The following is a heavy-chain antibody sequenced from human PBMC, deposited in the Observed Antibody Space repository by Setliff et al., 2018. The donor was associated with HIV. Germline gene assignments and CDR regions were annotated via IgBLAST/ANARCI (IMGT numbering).Heavy chain of an antibody. V-gene: IGHV1-2*02. CDR2: INPNSGGT. J-gene: IGHJ5*02. D-gene: IGHD3-16*01. CDR1: GYTFTGYY. Sequence: ASVKVSCKASGYTFTGYYMHWVRQAPGQGLEWMGWINPNSGGTNYPQKFQGRVTMTRDTSISTAYMELNSLRSDDTAVYYCATAGGRSWFDPWGPGTLVTVSS. CDR3: ATAGGRSWFDP.